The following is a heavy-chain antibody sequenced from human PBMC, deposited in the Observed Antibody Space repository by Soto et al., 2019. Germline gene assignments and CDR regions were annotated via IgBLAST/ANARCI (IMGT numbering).Heavy chain of an antibody. CDR3: AREGSYSAYNFAHGIQLWSFDF. Sequence: SETLSLTCTVSGGSINTFYWSWVRQPAGKGPEWIGRIFSSGSTSFNPSLESRVATSVDTSKNHFSLNLSSVTAADMAVYYCAREGSYSAYNFAHGIQLWSFDFWGQGALVTVSS. V-gene: IGHV4-4*07. J-gene: IGHJ4*02. CDR2: IFSSGST. D-gene: IGHD5-12*01. CDR1: GGSINTFY.